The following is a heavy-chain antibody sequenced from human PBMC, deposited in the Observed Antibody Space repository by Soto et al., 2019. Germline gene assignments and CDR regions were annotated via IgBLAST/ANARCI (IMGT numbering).Heavy chain of an antibody. V-gene: IGHV3-11*01. Sequence: QVQLVESGGGLVKPGGSLRLSCAASGFTFSDYYMNWIRQAPGKGLEWVSYISSSGTTIYYARSVKGRCTISRDNAKNALFLQMNSLRAEDTALYCCARGDSIFYGMDVWGQGTTVTVSS. CDR2: ISSSGTTI. D-gene: IGHD3-16*01. CDR3: ARGDSIFYGMDV. J-gene: IGHJ6*02. CDR1: GFTFSDYY.